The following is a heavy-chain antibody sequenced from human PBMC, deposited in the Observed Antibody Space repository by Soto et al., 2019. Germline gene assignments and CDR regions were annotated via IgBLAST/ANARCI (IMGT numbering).Heavy chain of an antibody. J-gene: IGHJ4*02. V-gene: IGHV4-59*01. Sequence: QVQLQESGPGLVKPSETLSLTCTVSGGSISSYYWSWIRQPPGKGLEWIGYIYYSGSTNYNPSLKNRVTISVDTSKNQFSLKLSSVTAADTAVYYCARRYGPSFDFWGQGTLVTVSS. CDR2: IYYSGST. CDR1: GGSISSYY. CDR3: ARRYGPSFDF. D-gene: IGHD4-17*01.